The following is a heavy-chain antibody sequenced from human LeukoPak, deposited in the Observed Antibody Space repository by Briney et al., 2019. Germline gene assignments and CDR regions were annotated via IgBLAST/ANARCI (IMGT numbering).Heavy chain of an antibody. CDR2: ISAYNGNT. CDR3: ARDLGSSATSTNWFDP. CDR1: GYTFTSYG. Sequence: ASVKVSCKASGYTFTSYGISWVRQAPGQGLEWMGWISAYNGNTNYAQKLQGRVTMTTDTSTSTAYMELRSLRSDGTAVYCCARDLGSSATSTNWFDPWGQGTLVTVSS. D-gene: IGHD6-6*01. V-gene: IGHV1-18*01. J-gene: IGHJ5*02.